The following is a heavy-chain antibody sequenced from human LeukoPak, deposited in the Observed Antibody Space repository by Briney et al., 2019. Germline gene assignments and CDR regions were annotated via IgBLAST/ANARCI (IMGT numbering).Heavy chain of an antibody. J-gene: IGHJ4*02. V-gene: IGHV3-30*01. D-gene: IGHD2-15*01. Sequence: GRFLRLSCAASGFTFSSYAMHWVRQAPGKGLEWVAVISYDGSNKYYADSVKGRFTISRDNSKNTLYLQMNSLRAEDTAVYYCARDSYYCSGGSCYPYYFDYWGQGTLVTVSS. CDR1: GFTFSSYA. CDR3: ARDSYYCSGGSCYPYYFDY. CDR2: ISYDGSNK.